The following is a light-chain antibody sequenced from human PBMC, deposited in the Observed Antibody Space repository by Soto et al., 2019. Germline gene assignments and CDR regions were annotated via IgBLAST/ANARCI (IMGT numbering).Light chain of an antibody. V-gene: IGLV1-40*01. CDR3: QFYDSSLSAVV. CDR1: SSNIGAGYD. J-gene: IGLJ2*01. CDR2: GNS. Sequence: QSALTQPPSVSGAPGQRVTISCTGSSSNIGAGYDVHWYQHLPGTAPKLLIYGNSHRPSGVPDRFSGSKSGTSASLAITGLQAEDEADYYCQFYDSSLSAVVFGGGTKVTVL.